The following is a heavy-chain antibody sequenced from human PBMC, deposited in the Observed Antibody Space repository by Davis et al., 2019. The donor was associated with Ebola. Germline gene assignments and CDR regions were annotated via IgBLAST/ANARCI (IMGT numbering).Heavy chain of an antibody. Sequence: SVKVSCKASGYSFTSYTLHWVRQAPGQRLEWMGRIIPMLNIVKYTPRFQGRVTMTADKSTTTAYMELSSLTSEDTAIYFCVRERSAMANYFDYWGRGTLVTVSS. D-gene: IGHD5-18*01. CDR3: VRERSAMANYFDY. J-gene: IGHJ4*02. CDR2: IIPMLNIV. CDR1: GYSFTSYT. V-gene: IGHV1-69*04.